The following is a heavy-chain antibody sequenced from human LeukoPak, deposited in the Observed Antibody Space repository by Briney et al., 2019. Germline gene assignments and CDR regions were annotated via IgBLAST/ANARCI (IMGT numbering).Heavy chain of an antibody. J-gene: IGHJ5*02. CDR1: GYTFTGYY. CDR3: ARDLFYCSSTSCRSRRFDP. V-gene: IGHV1-2*02. D-gene: IGHD2-2*01. Sequence: ASVKVSCKASGYTFTGYYMHWVRQAPGQGLEWMGWINPNSGGTNYARKFQGRVTMTRDTSISTAYMELSRLRSDDTAVYYCARDLFYCSSTSCRSRRFDPWGQGTLVTVSS. CDR2: INPNSGGT.